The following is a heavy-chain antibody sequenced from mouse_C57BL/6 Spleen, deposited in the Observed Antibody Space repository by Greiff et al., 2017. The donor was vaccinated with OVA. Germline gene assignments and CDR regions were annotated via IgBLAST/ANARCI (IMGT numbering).Heavy chain of an antibody. Sequence: QVQLQQPGAELVRPGSSVKLSCKASGYTFTSYWMHWVKQRPIQGLEWIGNIDPSDSETHYNQKFKDKATLTVDKSSSTAYMQLSSLTSEDSAVYYCARAYGKDWYFDVWGTGTTVTVAS. CDR1: GYTFTSYW. CDR2: IDPSDSET. J-gene: IGHJ1*03. CDR3: ARAYGKDWYFDV. V-gene: IGHV1-52*01. D-gene: IGHD2-1*01.